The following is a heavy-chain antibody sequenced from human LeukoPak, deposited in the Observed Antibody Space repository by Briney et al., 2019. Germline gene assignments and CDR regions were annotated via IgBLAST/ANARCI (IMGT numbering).Heavy chain of an antibody. V-gene: IGHV4-59*01. CDR3: AREIEYYYMDV. J-gene: IGHJ6*03. CDR2: NYDSGST. Sequence: SETLSLTCTVSGGSISSYYWSWIRQPPGKGLEWMGYNYDSGSTNYDTPLKSRVTISVDTSKKQFSLKLSSVTAADTAVYYCAREIEYYYMDVWGKGTTVTVSS. CDR1: GGSISSYY.